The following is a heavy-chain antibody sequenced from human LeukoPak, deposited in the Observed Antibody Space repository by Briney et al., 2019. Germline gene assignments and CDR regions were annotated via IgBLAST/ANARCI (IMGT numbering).Heavy chain of an antibody. D-gene: IGHD6-13*01. Sequence: GGSLRLSCVASGFTFSSDAMHWVRQAPGKGLEWVAVISYDGKEEYHADSVKGRFTISRDNSKNTLYLQMNSLRVEDTAVYYCARGDRGTAAGNNWFNPWGQETLVTVSS. CDR2: ISYDGKEE. CDR3: ARGDRGTAAGNNWFNP. V-gene: IGHV3-30*04. J-gene: IGHJ5*02. CDR1: GFTFSSDA.